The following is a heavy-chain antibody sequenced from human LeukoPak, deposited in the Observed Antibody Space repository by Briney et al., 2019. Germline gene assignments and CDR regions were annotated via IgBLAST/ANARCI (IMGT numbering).Heavy chain of an antibody. D-gene: IGHD2-2*01. V-gene: IGHV1-18*01. Sequence: GASVKVSCKASGYTFTSYGISWVRQAPGQGLEWMGWISAYNGNTNYAQKLQGRVTMTTDTSTSTAYMELSSLRSEGTAVYYCARVSPRYCSSTSCSYFDYWGQGTLVTVSS. J-gene: IGHJ4*02. CDR3: ARVSPRYCSSTSCSYFDY. CDR2: ISAYNGNT. CDR1: GYTFTSYG.